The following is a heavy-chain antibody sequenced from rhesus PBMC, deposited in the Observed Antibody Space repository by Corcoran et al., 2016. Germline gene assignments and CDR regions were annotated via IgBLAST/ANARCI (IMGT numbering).Heavy chain of an antibody. CDR2: IYSSSGNT. Sequence: QVQLQASGPGLLKPSAPLSLTCAVSAVSILGCYASGGIRQPPVTGLAWIGSIYSSSGNTYYNPSLKSRATISTDTSKNQFSLKLSSVTAADTAVYYCARKLRVFGVPTALDYWGQGVLVTVSS. V-gene: IGHV4S7*01. CDR3: ARKLRVFGVPTALDY. D-gene: IGHD3-3*01. J-gene: IGHJ4*01. CDR1: AVSILGCYA.